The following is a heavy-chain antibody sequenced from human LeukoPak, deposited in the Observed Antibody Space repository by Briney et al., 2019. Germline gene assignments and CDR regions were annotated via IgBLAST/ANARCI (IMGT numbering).Heavy chain of an antibody. Sequence: SETLSLTCTVSGYSISSGYYWGWIRQPPGKGLEWIGSIYHSGSTYYNPSLKSRVTISVDTSKNQFSLKLSSVTAADTAVYYCARDNYDSSGYYYESGNDAFDIWGQGTMVTVSS. CDR3: ARDNYDSSGYYYESGNDAFDI. CDR1: GYSISSGYY. J-gene: IGHJ3*02. V-gene: IGHV4-38-2*02. D-gene: IGHD3-22*01. CDR2: IYHSGST.